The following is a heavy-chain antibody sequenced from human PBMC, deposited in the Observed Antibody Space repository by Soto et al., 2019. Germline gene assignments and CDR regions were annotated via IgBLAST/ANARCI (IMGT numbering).Heavy chain of an antibody. CDR2: IIPILGIA. CDR1: GGTFISYA. Sequence: GASVKLSCKASGGTFISYAISLVRQAPGQGLEWMGRIIPILGIANYAQKFQGRVTITADKSTSTAYMELSSLRSEDTAVYYCARSEWWLRPPNDYWGQGTLVTVSS. V-gene: IGHV1-69*04. CDR3: ARSEWWLRPPNDY. D-gene: IGHD5-12*01. J-gene: IGHJ4*02.